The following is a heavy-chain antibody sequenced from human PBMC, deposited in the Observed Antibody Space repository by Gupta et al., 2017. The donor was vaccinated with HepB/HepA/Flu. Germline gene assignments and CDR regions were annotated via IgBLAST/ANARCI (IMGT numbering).Heavy chain of an antibody. Sequence: QLHLVQSGAEVKKPGASVRVSCKASGDSSTSHNIDWLRQATGQGLEWMGWMNPATGDAASAPKFQGRLTMTRNITKTTAYMDLTGLEFEDTAVYYCARGDTGRFGPWGQGTLRTVSS. CDR3: ARGDTGRFGP. D-gene: IGHD1-1*01. CDR1: GDSSTSHN. CDR2: MNPATGDA. J-gene: IGHJ5*02. V-gene: IGHV1-8*01.